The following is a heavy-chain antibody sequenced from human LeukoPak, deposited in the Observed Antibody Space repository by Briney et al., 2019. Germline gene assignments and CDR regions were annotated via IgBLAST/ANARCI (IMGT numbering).Heavy chain of an antibody. Sequence: SETLSLTCTVSGGSISSHYWSWIRQPPGKGLEWIGYIYYSGSTKYNPSLKSRVTILVDTSKNQFSLKLCSVTAADTAVYYCARASSGWYYFDYWGQGTLVTVSS. CDR1: GGSISSHY. V-gene: IGHV4-59*11. CDR3: ARASSGWYYFDY. CDR2: IYYSGST. D-gene: IGHD6-19*01. J-gene: IGHJ4*02.